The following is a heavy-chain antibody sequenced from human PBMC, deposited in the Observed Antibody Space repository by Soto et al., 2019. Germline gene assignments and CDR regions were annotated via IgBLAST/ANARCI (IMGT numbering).Heavy chain of an antibody. CDR1: GFTVSSNY. J-gene: IGHJ4*02. CDR2: IYSGGST. CDR3: ASLKRLAAAGSIGY. V-gene: IGHV3-66*01. D-gene: IGHD6-13*01. Sequence: EVQLVESGGGLVQPGGSLRLSCAASGFTVSSNYMSWVRQAPGKGLEWVSVIYSGGSTYYADSVKGRFTISRDNSKNTLSLQMNSLRAEDTGVYYCASLKRLAAAGSIGYWGQGTLVTVSS.